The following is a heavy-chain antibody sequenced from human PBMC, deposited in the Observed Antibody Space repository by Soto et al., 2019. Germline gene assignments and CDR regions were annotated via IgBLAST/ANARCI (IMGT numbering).Heavy chain of an antibody. CDR2: IDPSDSQT. D-gene: IGHD3-10*01. Sequence: GESLKISCKGSGYSFAGYWITWVRQKPGKGLEWMGRIDPSDSQTYYSPSFRGHVTISVTKSITTVFLQWSSLRASGTAMYYCARAQGDLEYDGNSWIANWFDPWGQGTLVTVSS. J-gene: IGHJ5*02. V-gene: IGHV5-10-1*01. CDR3: ARAQGDLEYDGNSWIANWFDP. CDR1: GYSFAGYW.